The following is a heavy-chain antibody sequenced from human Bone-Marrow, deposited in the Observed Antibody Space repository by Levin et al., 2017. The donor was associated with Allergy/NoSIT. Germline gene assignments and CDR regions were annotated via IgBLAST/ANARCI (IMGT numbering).Heavy chain of an antibody. D-gene: IGHD3-22*01. CDR1: GGSISSSSYY. Sequence: PSETLSLTCTVSGGSISSSSYYWGWIRQPPGKGLEWIGSIYYSGSTYYNPSLKSRVTISVDTSKNQFSLKLSSVTAADTAVYYCQLDYTGSGYRNYFDYWGQGTLVTVSS. CDR2: IYYSGST. J-gene: IGHJ4*02. V-gene: IGHV4-39*07. CDR3: QLDYTGSGYRNYFDY.